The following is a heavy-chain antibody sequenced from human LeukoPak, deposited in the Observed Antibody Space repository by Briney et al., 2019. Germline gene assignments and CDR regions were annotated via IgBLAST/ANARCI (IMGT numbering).Heavy chain of an antibody. CDR2: ISGSGGST. J-gene: IGHJ4*02. D-gene: IGHD2-15*01. V-gene: IGHV3-23*01. CDR3: TKGSASARPYYFDY. CDR1: GFTFSSYA. Sequence: PGGSLRLSCAASGFTFSSYAMSWVRQAPGKGLEWVSAISGSGGSTYYADSVKGRFTISRDNSKNTLYLQMNSLRVEDTAVYYCTKGSASARPYYFDYWGQGSLLTVSS.